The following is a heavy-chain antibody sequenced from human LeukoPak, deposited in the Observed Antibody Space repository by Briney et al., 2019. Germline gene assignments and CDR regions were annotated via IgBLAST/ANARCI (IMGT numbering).Heavy chain of an antibody. V-gene: IGHV3-33*08. Sequence: GGSLRLSCAASGFTFSSYAMSWVRQAPGKGLEWVAVIWYDGSNKYYADSVKGRFTISRDNSKNTLYLQMNSLRAEDTAVYYCAREVIAVAGTPYFDYWGQGTLVTVSS. CDR3: AREVIAVAGTPYFDY. CDR2: IWYDGSNK. J-gene: IGHJ4*02. D-gene: IGHD6-19*01. CDR1: GFTFSSYA.